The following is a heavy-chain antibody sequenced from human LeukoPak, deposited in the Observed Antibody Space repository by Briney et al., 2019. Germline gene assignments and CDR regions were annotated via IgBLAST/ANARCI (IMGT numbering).Heavy chain of an antibody. CDR3: ARGKSSSWYCYFDY. D-gene: IGHD6-13*01. CDR1: GFSISTGYY. V-gene: IGHV4-38-2*01. J-gene: IGHJ4*02. Sequence: PSETLSLTCAVSGFSISTGYYWGWIRQPPGKGLEWIGTIYHSGSTYYNPSLKSRVTISVDTSKNQFSLKLTSVTAADTAVYYCARGKSSSWYCYFDYWGQGTLVAVSS. CDR2: IYHSGST.